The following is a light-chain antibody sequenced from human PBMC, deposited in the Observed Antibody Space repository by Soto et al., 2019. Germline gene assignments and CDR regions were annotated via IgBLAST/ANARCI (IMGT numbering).Light chain of an antibody. CDR3: QQSNIFPWT. CDR2: AAS. Sequence: DIQMTQSPSSVSASVGDRVTITCRASQSICNWLAWYQQKPGEAPKLLIYAASSLQSGVPSRFSGSGFGTDFTLTINSLQPEDFATYYCQQSNIFPWTFGQGTKVEIK. J-gene: IGKJ1*01. CDR1: QSICNW. V-gene: IGKV1-12*01.